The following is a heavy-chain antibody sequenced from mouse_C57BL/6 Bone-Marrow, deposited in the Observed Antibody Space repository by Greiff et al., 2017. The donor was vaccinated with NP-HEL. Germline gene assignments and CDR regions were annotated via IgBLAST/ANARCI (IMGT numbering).Heavy chain of an antibody. CDR2: IDPSDSYT. CDR1: GYTFTSYW. V-gene: IGHV1-69*01. D-gene: IGHD1-1*01. CDR3: ARYYYGSSSHWYFDV. J-gene: IGHJ1*03. Sequence: VQLQQPGAELVMPGASVKLSCKASGYTFTSYWMHWVKQRPGQGLEWIGEIDPSDSYTNYNQKFKGKSTLTVDKSSSTAYMQLSSLTSEDSAVYYCARYYYGSSSHWYFDVWGTGTTVTVSS.